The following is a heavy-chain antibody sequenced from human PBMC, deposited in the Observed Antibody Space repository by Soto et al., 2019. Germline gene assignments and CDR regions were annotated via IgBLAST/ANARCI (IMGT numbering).Heavy chain of an antibody. Sequence: EVQLLESGGGLVQPGGSLRLSCAASGFTFSSYDMSWVRQAPGKGLEWVSALSASGDDTYYADSVKGRFTISRDNSKNTLYVQMNSLRAEDTAVYFWATNPDILSWFDPWGQGTLVTVSS. V-gene: IGHV3-23*01. J-gene: IGHJ5*02. CDR1: GFTFSSYD. CDR2: LSASGDDT. D-gene: IGHD3-9*01. CDR3: ATNPDILSWFDP.